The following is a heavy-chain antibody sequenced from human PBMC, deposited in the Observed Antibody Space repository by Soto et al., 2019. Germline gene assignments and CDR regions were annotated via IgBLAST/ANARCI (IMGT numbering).Heavy chain of an antibody. CDR1: GFTFSSYA. CDR3: AKDLRLSCSSTSCYSRFDP. Sequence: HPGGSLRLSCAASGFTFSSYAMSWVRQAPGKGLEWVSAISGSGGSTYYADSVKGRFTISRDNSKNTLYLQMNSLRAEDTAVYYCAKDLRLSCSSTSCYSRFDPWGQGTLVTVSS. J-gene: IGHJ5*02. CDR2: ISGSGGST. V-gene: IGHV3-23*01. D-gene: IGHD2-2*01.